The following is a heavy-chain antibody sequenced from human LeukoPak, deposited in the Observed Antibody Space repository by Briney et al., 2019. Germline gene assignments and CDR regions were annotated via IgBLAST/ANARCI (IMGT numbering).Heavy chain of an antibody. Sequence: ASVKVSCKASGYTFTSYYMHWVRQAPGQGLEWMGIINPSGGSTNYAQKFQGRVTMTRDTSISTAYMELSRLRSDDTAVYYCARPRAYYGMDVWGQGTTVTVSS. CDR2: INPSGGST. CDR1: GYTFTSYY. J-gene: IGHJ6*02. CDR3: ARPRAYYGMDV. V-gene: IGHV1-46*01.